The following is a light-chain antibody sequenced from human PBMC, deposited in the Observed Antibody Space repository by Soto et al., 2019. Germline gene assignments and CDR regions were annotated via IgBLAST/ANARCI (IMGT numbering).Light chain of an antibody. CDR2: AAS. CDR1: QTISDY. Sequence: DIQLTQSPSSLSASVGDRVTITCRAGQTISDYLNWYQQKPGTAPKLLIYAASTLQSGVPSRFSGSRSGTDFTLTISSLHPEDFATYYCQQSYSTPWTFGQGTKVDIK. CDR3: QQSYSTPWT. J-gene: IGKJ1*01. V-gene: IGKV1-39*01.